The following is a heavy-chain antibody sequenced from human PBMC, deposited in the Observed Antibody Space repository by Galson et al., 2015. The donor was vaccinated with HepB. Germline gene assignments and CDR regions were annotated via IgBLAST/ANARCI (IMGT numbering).Heavy chain of an antibody. CDR1: GFTFSNAW. CDR2: IKSKTDGGTT. V-gene: IGHV3-15*01. D-gene: IGHD4-11*01. CDR3: TTDKKTTTPSDYFDY. Sequence: SLRLSCAASGFTFSNAWMSWVRQAPGKGLEWVGRIKSKTDGGTTDYAAPVKGRFTISRDDSKNTLYLQMNSLKTKDTAVYYCTTDKKTTTPSDYFDYWGQGTLVTVSS. J-gene: IGHJ4*02.